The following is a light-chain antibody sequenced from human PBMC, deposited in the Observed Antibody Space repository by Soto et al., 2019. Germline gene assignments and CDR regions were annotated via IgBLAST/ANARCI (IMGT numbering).Light chain of an antibody. V-gene: IGKV3-20*01. CDR2: GAS. CDR1: ESVSTTS. CDR3: QQYGSSPRT. J-gene: IGKJ1*01. Sequence: EIVLTQSPGTLSLSPGERATLSCRASESVSTTSLAWYQQKPGQPPRLLVYGASFRATGVPDRFSGSRAGTDFTLSISRLEAEDFAVYYCQQYGSSPRTFGLGTKVEIK.